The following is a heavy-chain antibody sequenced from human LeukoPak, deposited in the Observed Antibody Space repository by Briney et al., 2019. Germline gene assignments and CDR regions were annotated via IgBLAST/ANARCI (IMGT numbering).Heavy chain of an antibody. CDR1: GFTFTRYW. CDR2: VNPDGSSV. Sequence: GGSLRLSCAASGFTFTRYWMHWVRQVPGKGLVWVSRVNPDGSSVTYGDSVKGRFTSSRDNAKNTLYLQMHSLRAEDMAVYYCARGGSYGDYWGQGVLVTVSS. J-gene: IGHJ4*02. D-gene: IGHD3-16*01. V-gene: IGHV3-74*01. CDR3: ARGGSYGDY.